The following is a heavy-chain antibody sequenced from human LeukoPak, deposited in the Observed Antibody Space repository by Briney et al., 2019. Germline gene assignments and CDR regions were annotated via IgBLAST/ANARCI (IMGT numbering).Heavy chain of an antibody. Sequence: GESLKISCKGSGYNFTSYWIGWVRQMAGKGLEWMGIIYPGDSDTRYSPSFQGQVTISADKSISTAYLQWSSLKASDTAMYYCARLYDSSGPLTRPEYFQHWGQGTLVTVSS. J-gene: IGHJ1*01. CDR2: IYPGDSDT. D-gene: IGHD3-22*01. CDR1: GYNFTSYW. CDR3: ARLYDSSGPLTRPEYFQH. V-gene: IGHV5-51*01.